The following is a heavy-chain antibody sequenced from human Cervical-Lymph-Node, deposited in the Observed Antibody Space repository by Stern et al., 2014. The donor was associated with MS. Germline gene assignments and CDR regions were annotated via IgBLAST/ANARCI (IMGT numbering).Heavy chain of an antibody. D-gene: IGHD3-3*01. CDR1: GFTFSRYW. V-gene: IGHV3-74*02. CDR2: INSEGTSI. CDR3: ARVTSTFGPANIHGMDV. Sequence: EVQLVESGGGLIQPGGSLRLSCAASGFTFSRYWMHWVRQGPGKGLVWVSRINSEGTSISYADSVKGRFTISRDNAKNTLYLQMNSLRAEDTAVYYCARVTSTFGPANIHGMDVWGQGTPVTVSS. J-gene: IGHJ6*02.